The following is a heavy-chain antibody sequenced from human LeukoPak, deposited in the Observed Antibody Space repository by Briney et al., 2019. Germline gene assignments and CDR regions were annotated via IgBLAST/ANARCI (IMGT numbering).Heavy chain of an antibody. V-gene: IGHV4-59*01. J-gene: IGHJ4*02. D-gene: IGHD3-22*01. CDR3: ARERLGYYDRSGLDY. CDR2: IYYSGST. Sequence: SETLSLTCTVSGGSISSYYWNWIRQPPGKGLEWIGYIYYSGSTNYNPSLKSQVTTSVDTSKNQFSLKLSSVTAADTAAYYCARERLGYYDRSGLDYWGQGTLVTVSS. CDR1: GGSISSYY.